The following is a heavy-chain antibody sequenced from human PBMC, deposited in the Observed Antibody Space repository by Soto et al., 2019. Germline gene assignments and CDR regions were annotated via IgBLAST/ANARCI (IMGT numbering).Heavy chain of an antibody. CDR1: GGSIISSNYY. CDR2: MYYTGNK. J-gene: IGHJ5*02. D-gene: IGHD6-6*01. V-gene: IGHV4-39*01. CDR3: ARRSSSSLGSLFDP. Sequence: PSETLSGTCTVSGGSIISSNYYWDWIRQPPGKGLEWIGAMYYTGNKNYNPSLESRVTMSVDTSKNQLSLKLSSVTPTDTAVYYCARRSSSSLGSLFDPWGRGILVTVSS.